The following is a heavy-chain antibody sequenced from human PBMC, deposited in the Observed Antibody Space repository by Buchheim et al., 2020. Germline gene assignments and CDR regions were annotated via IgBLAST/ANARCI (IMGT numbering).Heavy chain of an antibody. CDR3: AKFPPGGAVDY. V-gene: IGHV3-30*18. CDR2: ISYDGSNK. CDR1: GFTFSSYG. Sequence: QVQLVESGGGVVQPGRSLRLSCAASGFTFSSYGMHWVRQAPGKGLEWVAVISYDGSNKYYADSVKGRFTISRDNSKNTLYLQMNSLRAEDTAVYYCAKFPPGGAVDYWGQGTL. D-gene: IGHD2-21*01. J-gene: IGHJ4*02.